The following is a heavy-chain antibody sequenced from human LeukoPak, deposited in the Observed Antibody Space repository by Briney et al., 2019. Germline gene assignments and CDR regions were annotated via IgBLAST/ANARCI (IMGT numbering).Heavy chain of an antibody. D-gene: IGHD6-19*01. V-gene: IGHV4-39*07. Sequence: SETLSLTCSVSGGSISSSDYYWGWIRQPPGKGLEWIGTMFYNGATKSNPSLSSRVTLSIDTSKNQFSLKLRSVTAADTAVYYCAREARFALPVVGSGDYWGQGTLVTVSS. J-gene: IGHJ4*02. CDR1: GGSISSSDYY. CDR2: MFYNGAT. CDR3: AREARFALPVVGSGDY.